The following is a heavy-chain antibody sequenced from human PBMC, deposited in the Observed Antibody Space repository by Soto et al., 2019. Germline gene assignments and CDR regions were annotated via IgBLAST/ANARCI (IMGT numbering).Heavy chain of an antibody. CDR1: GFTFNTYN. V-gene: IGHV3-48*01. CDR2: ISSSSGST. D-gene: IGHD6-19*01. CDR3: ARLFEQLLVFDY. Sequence: EVQLVESGGGLVQPGGSLRLSCAASGFTFNTYNMSWVRQTPGKGLDWVSYISSSSGSTYYTDSVKGRFTISRDKAKNSLYLQMNSLRAEDTDVYYCARLFEQLLVFDYWGQGTLVTVSS. J-gene: IGHJ4*02.